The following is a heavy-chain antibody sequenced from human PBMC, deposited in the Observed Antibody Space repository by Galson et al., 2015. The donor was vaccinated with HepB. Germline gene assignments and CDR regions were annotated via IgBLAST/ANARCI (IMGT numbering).Heavy chain of an antibody. Sequence: SLRLSCAASGFTFSSYWMSWVRQAPGKGLEWVANIKQDGSEKYYVDSVKGRFTISRDNAKNSLYLQMNSLRAEDTAVYYCARDETIDYYDSSGYFDYWGRGTLVTVSS. J-gene: IGHJ4*02. CDR3: ARDETIDYYDSSGYFDY. V-gene: IGHV3-7*01. CDR1: GFTFSSYW. CDR2: IKQDGSEK. D-gene: IGHD3-22*01.